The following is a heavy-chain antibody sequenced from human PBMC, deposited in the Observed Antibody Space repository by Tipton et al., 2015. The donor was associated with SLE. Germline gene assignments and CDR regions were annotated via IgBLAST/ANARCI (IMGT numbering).Heavy chain of an antibody. CDR1: GGSISSSSYY. Sequence: LRLSCTVSGGSISSSSYYWGWIRQPPGKGLEWIGSIYYSGSTYYNPSLKSRVTISVDTSKNQFSLNLSPLTAADTAVYYCARPGGGYKDYSFDSWGQGTLVTVSS. V-gene: IGHV4-39*07. CDR3: ARPGGGYKDYSFDS. CDR2: IYYSGST. D-gene: IGHD5-24*01. J-gene: IGHJ4*02.